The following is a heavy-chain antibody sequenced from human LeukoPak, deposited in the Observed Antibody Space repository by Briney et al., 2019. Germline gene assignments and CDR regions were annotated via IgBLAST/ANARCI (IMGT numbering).Heavy chain of an antibody. CDR1: GGTFSSYA. Sequence: ASVKVSCKASGGTFSSYAISWVRQAPGQGLEWMGWMNPNSGNTGYAQKFQGRVTMTRNTSISTAYMELSSLRSEDTAVYYCARRYYDSSGYYRDYWGQGTLVTVSS. CDR2: MNPNSGNT. V-gene: IGHV1-8*02. CDR3: ARRYYDSSGYYRDY. D-gene: IGHD3-22*01. J-gene: IGHJ4*02.